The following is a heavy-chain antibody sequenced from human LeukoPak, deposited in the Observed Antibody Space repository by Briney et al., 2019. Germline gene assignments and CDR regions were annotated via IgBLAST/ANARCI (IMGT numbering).Heavy chain of an antibody. J-gene: IGHJ3*01. D-gene: IGHD1-26*01. CDR2: IYYSGNT. V-gene: IGHV4-39*01. Sequence: SSETLSLTCTVSGGSISSSNYYWGWIRQPPGKGLEWIGSIYYSGNTYYNPSLKSRVTISVDTSKNQFSLKLTSVTAADTVVYYCAHFKGGSFDFWGQGTMVTVSS. CDR1: GGSISSSNYY. CDR3: AHFKGGSFDF.